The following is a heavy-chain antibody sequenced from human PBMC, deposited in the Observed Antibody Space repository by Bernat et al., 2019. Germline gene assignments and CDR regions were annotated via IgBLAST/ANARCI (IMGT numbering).Heavy chain of an antibody. J-gene: IGHJ6*02. CDR3: AGTIVVAADYYYGMDV. CDR2: IYHSGST. Sequence: QVQLQESGPGLVKPSETLSLTCAVSGYSISSGYYWGWIRQPPGKGLEWIGSIYHSGSTYYNPSLKSRVTISVDTSKNQFSLKLSSVTAADTAVYYCAGTIVVAADYYYGMDVWGQGTTVTVSS. D-gene: IGHD6-19*01. CDR1: GYSISSGYY. V-gene: IGHV4-38-2*01.